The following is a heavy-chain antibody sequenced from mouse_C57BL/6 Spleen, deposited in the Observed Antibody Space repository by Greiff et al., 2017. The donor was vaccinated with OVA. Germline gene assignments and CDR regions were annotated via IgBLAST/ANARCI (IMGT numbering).Heavy chain of an antibody. V-gene: IGHV1-80*01. CDR1: GYAFSSYW. Sequence: QVQLKQSGAELVKPGASVKISCKASGYAFSSYWMNWVKQRPGKGLEWIGQIYPGDGDTNYNGKFKGKATLTADKSSSTAYMQLSSLTSEDSAVYFCARDGSHYYAMDYWGQGTSVTVSS. CDR3: ARDGSHYYAMDY. J-gene: IGHJ4*01. D-gene: IGHD1-1*01. CDR2: IYPGDGDT.